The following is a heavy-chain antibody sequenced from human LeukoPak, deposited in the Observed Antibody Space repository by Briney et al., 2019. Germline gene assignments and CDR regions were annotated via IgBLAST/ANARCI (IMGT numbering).Heavy chain of an antibody. CDR3: AKARIAAAGTGAFDV. CDR2: MSATDGSA. V-gene: IGHV3-23*01. Sequence: AMSATDGSAQYAESVKGRFTISRDNSKNSLYLQMNSLRDEDTAVYYCAKARIAAAGTGAFDVWGQGTMVTVSS. D-gene: IGHD6-13*01. J-gene: IGHJ3*01.